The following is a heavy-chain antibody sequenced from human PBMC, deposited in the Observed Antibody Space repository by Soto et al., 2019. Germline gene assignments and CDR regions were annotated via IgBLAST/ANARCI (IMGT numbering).Heavy chain of an antibody. CDR1: GGSISSGDYS. CDR2: IYYGGST. J-gene: IGHJ4*02. Sequence: SETLSLTCAVSGGSISSGDYSWNWIRQPPGEGLEWIGYIYYGGSTYYNPSLQSRVTMSVDRSRNQFSLKLNSVTAADTAVYYCARVRREYDNSGPVDYWGQGTLVTVSS. CDR3: ARVRREYDNSGPVDY. V-gene: IGHV4-30-2*01. D-gene: IGHD3-22*01.